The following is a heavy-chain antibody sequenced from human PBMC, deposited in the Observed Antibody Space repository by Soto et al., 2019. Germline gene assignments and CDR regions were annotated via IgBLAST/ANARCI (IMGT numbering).Heavy chain of an antibody. V-gene: IGHV4-39*01. CDR2: IYYSGST. D-gene: IGHD1-26*01. CDR3: ARHFEWELINYFDY. J-gene: IGHJ4*02. CDR1: GGSISSSSYY. Sequence: SETLSLTCTVSGGSISSSSYYWGWIRQPPGKGLEWIGSIYYSGSTYYNPSLKSRVTISVDTSKNQFSLKLSSVTAADTAVYYCARHFEWELINYFDYWGQGTLVTVSS.